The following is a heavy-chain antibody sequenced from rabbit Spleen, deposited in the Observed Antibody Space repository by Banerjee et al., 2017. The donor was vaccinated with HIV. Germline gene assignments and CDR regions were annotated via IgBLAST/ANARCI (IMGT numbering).Heavy chain of an antibody. D-gene: IGHD8-1*01. CDR3: ARDSYAGGGSCL. CDR2: IYAGSGGTT. V-gene: IGHV1S45*01. Sequence: QEQLEESGGDLVKPGASLTLICTASGFSFSSGYDMCWVRQAPGKGLEWIACIYAGSGGTTYYASWAKGRFTISKTSSTTVTLQMTSLTAADTATYFCARDSYAGGGSCLWGPGTLVTVS. J-gene: IGHJ4*01. CDR1: GFSFSSGYD.